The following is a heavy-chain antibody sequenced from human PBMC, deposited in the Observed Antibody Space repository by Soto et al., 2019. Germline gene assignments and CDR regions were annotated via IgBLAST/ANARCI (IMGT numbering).Heavy chain of an antibody. CDR2: IYYSGST. Sequence: PSETLSLTCTVSGGSISSYYWSWIRQPPGKGLEWIGYIYYSGSTNYNPSLKSRVTISVDTSKNQFSLKLSSVTAADTAVYYCARAQYDFWSGYYNAGSNWLDPWGQGTLVTVSS. J-gene: IGHJ5*02. CDR3: ARAQYDFWSGYYNAGSNWLDP. CDR1: GGSISSYY. D-gene: IGHD3-3*01. V-gene: IGHV4-59*01.